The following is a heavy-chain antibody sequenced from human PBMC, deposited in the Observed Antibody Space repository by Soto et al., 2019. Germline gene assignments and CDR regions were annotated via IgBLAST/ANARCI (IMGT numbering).Heavy chain of an antibody. CDR2: VWYDGTNK. CDR3: ARGGHISSWYRLEAYFFDY. J-gene: IGHJ4*02. D-gene: IGHD6-13*01. Sequence: QVQLVESGGGVVQPGRSLRLSCEASGVTFKSYGMHWVRQAPGKGLEWVAVVWYDGTNKKYADSVKGRFNIYTDNSKNTLYRQMDSLRAEDTGIYYCARGGHISSWYRLEAYFFDYWGQGSVVTVSS. CDR1: GVTFKSYG. V-gene: IGHV3-33*01.